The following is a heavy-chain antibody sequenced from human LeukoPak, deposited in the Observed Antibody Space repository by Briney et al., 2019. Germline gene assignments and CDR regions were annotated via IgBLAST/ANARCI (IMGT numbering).Heavy chain of an antibody. D-gene: IGHD3-22*01. CDR1: GYTFTSYG. J-gene: IGHJ4*02. V-gene: IGHV1-18*01. CDR3: ARGDYYDSSGYSGFDY. CDR2: ISAYNGNT. Sequence: ASVKVSCKASGYTFTSYGISWVRQAPGQGLEWMGWISAYNGNTNYAQKLQGRVTMTTDTSTSTAYMELRSLRSDDTAVYYCARGDYYDSSGYSGFDYWGQGTLVTVSS.